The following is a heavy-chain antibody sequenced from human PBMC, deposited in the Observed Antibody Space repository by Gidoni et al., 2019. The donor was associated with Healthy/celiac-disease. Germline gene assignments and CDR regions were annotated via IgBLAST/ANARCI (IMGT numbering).Heavy chain of an antibody. CDR2: ITHSGST. V-gene: IGHV4-34*01. Sequence: QAHLHQWGAGLLKPPAPLSLTFAAYGGSFSGYYWSWIRQPPGRGMEWIGEITHSGSTNYNPSLKSRVTISVDTSKNQFSLKLSSVTAADTAGYYCARNRGRAFDYWGQGTLVTVS. D-gene: IGHD5-12*01. J-gene: IGHJ4*02. CDR3: ARNRGRAFDY. CDR1: GGSFSGYY.